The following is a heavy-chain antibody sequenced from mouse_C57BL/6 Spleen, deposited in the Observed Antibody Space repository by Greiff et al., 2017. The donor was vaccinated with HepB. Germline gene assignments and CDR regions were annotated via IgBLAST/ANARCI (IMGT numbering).Heavy chain of an antibody. CDR2: IWSGGST. Sequence: VKLMESGPGLVQPSQSLSITCTVSGFSLTSYGVHWVRQSPGKGLEWLGVIWSGGSTDYNAAFISRLSISKDNSKSQVFFKMNSLQADDTAIYYCARTYSNYEYYAMDYWGQGTSVTVSS. CDR3: ARTYSNYEYYAMDY. CDR1: GFSLTSYG. V-gene: IGHV2-2*01. D-gene: IGHD2-5*01. J-gene: IGHJ4*01.